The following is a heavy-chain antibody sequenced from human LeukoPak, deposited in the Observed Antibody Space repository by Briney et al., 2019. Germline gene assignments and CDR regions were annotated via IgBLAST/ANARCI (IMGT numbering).Heavy chain of an antibody. CDR3: ARVSYYYGSGSYYNPWYFDY. CDR1: GFTFSIYW. Sequence: PGGSLRLSCAASGFTFSIYWMSWVRQAPGKGLEWVANIKQDGSEKYYVDSVKGRFTISRDNAKSSLYLQVNSLRAEDTAVYYCARVSYYYGSGSYYNPWYFDYWGQGTLVTVSS. D-gene: IGHD3-10*01. V-gene: IGHV3-7*01. J-gene: IGHJ4*02. CDR2: IKQDGSEK.